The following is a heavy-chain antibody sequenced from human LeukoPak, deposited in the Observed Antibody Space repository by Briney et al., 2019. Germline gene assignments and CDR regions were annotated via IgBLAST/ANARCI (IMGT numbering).Heavy chain of an antibody. Sequence: PSETLSLTCTVSGGSISSGSNYWGCIRQPPGKGLEWIGSIYYSGRTYNNASLKSRVTISVDTSKNQFSLKLSSVTAADTAVYYCARGGTGDRWYFDLWGRGTLVTVSS. CDR2: IYYSGRT. J-gene: IGHJ2*01. V-gene: IGHV4-39*07. CDR1: GGSISSGSNY. CDR3: ARGGTGDRWYFDL. D-gene: IGHD7-27*01.